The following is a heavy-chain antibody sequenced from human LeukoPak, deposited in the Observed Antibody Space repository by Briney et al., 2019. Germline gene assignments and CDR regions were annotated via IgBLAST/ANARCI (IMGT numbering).Heavy chain of an antibody. Sequence: PSQTLSLTCTVSGGSISSGGYYWSWIRQPPGKGLEWIGYIYHSGSTYYNPSLKSRVTISVDRSKNQFSLKLSSVTAADTAVYYCARGHYYDSSGLQYYFDYWGQGTLVTVSS. CDR1: GGSISSGGYY. CDR2: IYHSGST. V-gene: IGHV4-30-2*01. J-gene: IGHJ4*02. CDR3: ARGHYYDSSGLQYYFDY. D-gene: IGHD3-22*01.